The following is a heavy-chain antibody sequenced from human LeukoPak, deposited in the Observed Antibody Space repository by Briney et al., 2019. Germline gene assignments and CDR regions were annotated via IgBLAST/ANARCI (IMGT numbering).Heavy chain of an antibody. J-gene: IGHJ3*02. CDR3: ARDRQSGDAFDI. Sequence: ASVKVSCKASGYTFTGYYMHWVRQAPGQGLEWMGWINPNSGGTNYAQKLQGWVTMTRDSSISTAYMELSRLRSDDTAVYYCARDRQSGDAFDIWGQGTMVTVSS. V-gene: IGHV1-2*04. CDR2: INPNSGGT. CDR1: GYTFTGYY.